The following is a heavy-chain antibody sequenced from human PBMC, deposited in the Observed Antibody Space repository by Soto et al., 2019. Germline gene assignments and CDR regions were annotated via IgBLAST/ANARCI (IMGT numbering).Heavy chain of an antibody. CDR2: ISGSGGST. D-gene: IGHD3-22*01. V-gene: IGHV3-23*01. J-gene: IGHJ4*02. CDR3: AKADYYDRSGYYDY. CDR1: GFTFSSYA. Sequence: EVQLLESGGGLVQPGGSLRLSCAASGFTFSSYAMSWVRQAPGKGLEWVSAISGSGGSTYYADSVKGRFTISRDNSKNTLYLQLNSLRAEDTAVYYCAKADYYDRSGYYDYWGQGTLVTVSS.